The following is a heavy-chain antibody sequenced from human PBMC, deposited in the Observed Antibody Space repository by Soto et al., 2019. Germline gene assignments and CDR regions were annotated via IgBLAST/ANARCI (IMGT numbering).Heavy chain of an antibody. CDR2: IYYRGNT. D-gene: IGHD7-27*01. J-gene: IGHJ6*02. CDR1: GGSMSPYY. V-gene: IGHV4-59*08. Sequence: SETLSLTCSVFGGSMSPYYWSWIRQSPGKGLEWIANIYYRGNTNYNPSLESRVTISIDTSKNQFSLKLNSLTAADTAVYYCARHSKKTGDFDYYYGMDVWGQGTTVNVSS. CDR3: ARHSKKTGDFDYYYGMDV.